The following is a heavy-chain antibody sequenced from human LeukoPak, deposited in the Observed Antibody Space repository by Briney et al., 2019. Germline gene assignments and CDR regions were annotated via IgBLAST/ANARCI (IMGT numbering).Heavy chain of an antibody. CDR1: GGSISSSSYY. CDR3: ARMYYYDSSGQY. V-gene: IGHV4-39*01. J-gene: IGHJ4*02. CDR2: IYYSGST. D-gene: IGHD3-22*01. Sequence: PSETLSLTCTVSGGSISSSSYYWGWIRQPPGTGLEWIGSIYYSGSTYYNPSLKSRVTISVDTSKNQFSLKLSSVTAADTAVYYCARMYYYDSSGQYWGQGTLVTVSS.